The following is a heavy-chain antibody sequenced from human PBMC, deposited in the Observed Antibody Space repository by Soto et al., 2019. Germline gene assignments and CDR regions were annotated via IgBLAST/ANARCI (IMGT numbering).Heavy chain of an antibody. D-gene: IGHD2-21*01. CDR1: GGTFSTFA. Sequence: QDHLVQSGAAVKKPASSIKISCRSTGGTFSTFAFSWVRQAPGQGLEWMGGIIPIFATPIYAQQYQGRVTITADVSTSPAVMEVISLTSNDPAVYFCARGEYDVIVMAGTSRRYQHAYHGMDVWGQGTSVTVS. V-gene: IGHV1-69*12. CDR3: ARGEYDVIVMAGTSRRYQHAYHGMDV. J-gene: IGHJ6*02. CDR2: IIPIFATP.